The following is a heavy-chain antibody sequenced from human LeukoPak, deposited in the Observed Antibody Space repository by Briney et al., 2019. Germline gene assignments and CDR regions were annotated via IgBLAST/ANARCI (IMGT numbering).Heavy chain of an antibody. CDR3: ARVMVRGVTPAFDI. V-gene: IGHV5-51*01. J-gene: IGHJ3*02. CDR2: IYPGDSDT. CDR1: GYLFTNYW. Sequence: GESLKISCKCSGYLFTNYWIAWVRHMPGKGLECLGIIYPGDSDTRYSPSFQGQVTISADKSISTAYLQWSSLKASDTAMYYCARVMVRGVTPAFDIWGQGTMVTVSS. D-gene: IGHD3-10*01.